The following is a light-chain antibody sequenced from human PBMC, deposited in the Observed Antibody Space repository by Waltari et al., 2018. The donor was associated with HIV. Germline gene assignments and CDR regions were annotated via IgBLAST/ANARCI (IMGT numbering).Light chain of an antibody. CDR1: RTDISVHDS. Sequence: QSALSPPPSASWSLGQSVTIASTGPRTDISVHDSVHSYQQHPGKAPKLLIYEVNKRPSGVPDRFSASRSDNRASLTVSGLQYEDEAEYYCSSYTDFNTPHVFGTGTKVTVL. J-gene: IGLJ1*01. CDR3: SSYTDFNTPHV. CDR2: EVN. V-gene: IGLV2-8*01.